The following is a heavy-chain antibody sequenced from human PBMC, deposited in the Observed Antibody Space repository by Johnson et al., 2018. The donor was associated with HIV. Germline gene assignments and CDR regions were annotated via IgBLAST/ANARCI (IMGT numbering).Heavy chain of an antibody. J-gene: IGHJ3*02. Sequence: VQLVESGGGLVQPGGSLRLSCAASGFTFASYAMSWVRQAPGKGLEWISLITGSGGSTYNADPVKGRFTISRDNSKNTLYLQMNSLRAEDTALYYCAKDSGYSSIYYKIGSFDIWGQGAMVTVSS. CDR2: ITGSGGST. CDR1: GFTFASYA. CDR3: AKDSGYSSIYYKIGSFDI. V-gene: IGHV3-23*04. D-gene: IGHD6-13*01.